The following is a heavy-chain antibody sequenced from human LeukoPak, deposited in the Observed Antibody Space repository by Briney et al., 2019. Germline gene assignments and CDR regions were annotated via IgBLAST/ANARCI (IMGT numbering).Heavy chain of an antibody. CDR1: GFTFSSYG. CDR2: ISYDGRNK. Sequence: PGRSLRLSCAASGFTFSSYGMHWVRQAPGKGLEWVAVISYDGRNKYYADSVKGRFTISRDNSKNTLYLQMNSLRAEDTAVYYCAKDPGYSYDYFDYWGQGTLVTVSS. D-gene: IGHD5-18*01. CDR3: AKDPGYSYDYFDY. V-gene: IGHV3-30*18. J-gene: IGHJ4*02.